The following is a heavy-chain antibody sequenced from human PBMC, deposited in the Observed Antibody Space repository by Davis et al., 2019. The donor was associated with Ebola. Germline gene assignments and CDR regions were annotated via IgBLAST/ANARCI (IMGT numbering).Heavy chain of an antibody. D-gene: IGHD6-13*01. J-gene: IGHJ6*02. CDR3: ARDNSWTTAGTEYYYYGMDV. Sequence: AGSLTLSCAASGFTFGPYAMNWVRQAPGKGLEWVSSISSSSSYIYYADSVKGRFTISRDNAKNSLYLQMNSLRAEDTAVYYCARDNSWTTAGTEYYYYGMDVWGQGTTVTVSS. CDR2: ISSSSSYI. V-gene: IGHV3-21*01. CDR1: GFTFGPYA.